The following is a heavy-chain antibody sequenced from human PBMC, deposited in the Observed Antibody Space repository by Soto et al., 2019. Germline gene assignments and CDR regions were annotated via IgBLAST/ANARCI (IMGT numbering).Heavy chain of an antibody. J-gene: IGHJ4*02. CDR1: GGSISSYY. Sequence: SETLSLTCTVSGGSISSYYWTWIRHTPGKGLEWIGHIYYSGSANYNPSLKSRATISVDTSKNQFSLKLSSVTAADTAVYYCARHVRCYASSFDYCGQGTLVTVSS. D-gene: IGHD2-15*01. V-gene: IGHV4-59*08. CDR2: IYYSGSA. CDR3: ARHVRCYASSFDY.